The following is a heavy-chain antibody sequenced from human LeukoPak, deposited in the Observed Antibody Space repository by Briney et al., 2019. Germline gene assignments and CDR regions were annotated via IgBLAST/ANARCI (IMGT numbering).Heavy chain of an antibody. J-gene: IGHJ4*02. V-gene: IGHV3-7*01. CDR1: GFTYNRYW. CDR2: IKQDGSGK. D-gene: IGHD6-19*01. Sequence: GGSLRLSCAASGFTYNRYWMNWVRQAPGKGLEWVANIKQDGSGKYYVDSVKGRFTISRDNAKNSLYLQMNSLRAEDTAVYYCASDPDQIAGADFDYWGQGTLVTVSS. CDR3: ASDPDQIAGADFDY.